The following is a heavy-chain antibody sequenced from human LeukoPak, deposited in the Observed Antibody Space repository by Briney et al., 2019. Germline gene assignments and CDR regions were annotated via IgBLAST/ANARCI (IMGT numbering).Heavy chain of an antibody. CDR1: GGSISSSNW. J-gene: IGHJ4*02. V-gene: IGHV4-4*02. Sequence: PSGTLSLTCAVSGGSISSSNWWSWVRQPPGKGLEWIGEIYHSGSTNYNPSLKSRVTISVDKSKNQFSLKLSSVTAADTAVYYCARAEGSSGWYEGYWGQGTLVTVSS. D-gene: IGHD6-19*01. CDR3: ARAEGSSGWYEGY. CDR2: IYHSGST.